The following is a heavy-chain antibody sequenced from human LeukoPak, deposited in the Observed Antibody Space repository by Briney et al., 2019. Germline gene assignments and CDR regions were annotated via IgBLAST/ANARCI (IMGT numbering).Heavy chain of an antibody. J-gene: IGHJ4*02. V-gene: IGHV4-4*02. CDR3: ATMTTVTMYSYYFDS. CDR1: GDSMSSIDW. Sequence: SGTLSLTCAVSGDSMSSIDWWSWVRQPPGKGLEWIGEIHHTGSTNYNPSLKSRVTISFDTSKNQFSLRLTSVTAADTAVYSCATMTTVTMYSYYFDSWGQGTLVTVSS. CDR2: IHHTGST. D-gene: IGHD4-11*01.